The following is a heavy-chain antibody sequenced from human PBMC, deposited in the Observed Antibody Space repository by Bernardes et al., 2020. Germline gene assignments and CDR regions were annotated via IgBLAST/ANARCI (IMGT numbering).Heavy chain of an antibody. V-gene: IGHV3-7*03. CDR3: VKDVFYYDSSGYWDS. J-gene: IGHJ5*02. Sequence: GGSLRLSCATSGFIFSNSWMTWVRQAPGKGLEWVANINKDGSEKYYVDSVKGRFTISRDNSKNTLYLQMNSLRAEDTAVYYCVKDVFYYDSSGYWDSWGQGTLVTVSS. CDR1: GFIFSNSW. D-gene: IGHD3-22*01. CDR2: INKDGSEK.